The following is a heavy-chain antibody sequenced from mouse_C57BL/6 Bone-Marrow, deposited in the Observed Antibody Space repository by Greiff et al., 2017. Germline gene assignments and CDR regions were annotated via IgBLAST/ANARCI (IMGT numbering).Heavy chain of an antibody. CDR3: ARGNYYGSTFYAMDY. CDR2: IHPNSGST. J-gene: IGHJ4*01. Sequence: QVQLQQPGAELVKPGASVQLSCKASGYTFTSYWMHWVTQRPGQGLEWIGMIHPNSGSTNYNEKFKSKATLTVDKSSSTAYMQLSSLTSEDSAVYYCARGNYYGSTFYAMDYWGQGTSVTVSS. CDR1: GYTFTSYW. V-gene: IGHV1-64*01. D-gene: IGHD1-1*01.